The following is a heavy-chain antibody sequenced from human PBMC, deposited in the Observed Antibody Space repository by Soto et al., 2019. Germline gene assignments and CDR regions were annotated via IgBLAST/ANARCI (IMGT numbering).Heavy chain of an antibody. V-gene: IGHV4-59*02. J-gene: IGHJ6*02. Sequence: LSLTCTVSVGSVSGYYWSWIRQPPGKGLEWLGYIFYRGTTLYNPSVQSRVTISVDTSKNQFSLKLSSVTAADTAVYYCTRHAIIPKLQYGMDVWGQGITVTVSS. CDR3: TRHAIIPKLQYGMDV. CDR1: VGSVSGYY. CDR2: IFYRGTT. D-gene: IGHD2-15*01.